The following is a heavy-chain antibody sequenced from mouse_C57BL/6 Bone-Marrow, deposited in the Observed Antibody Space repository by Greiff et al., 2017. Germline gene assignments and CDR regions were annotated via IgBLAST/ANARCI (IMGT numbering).Heavy chain of an antibody. Sequence: EVKVVESGGGLVKPGGSLKLSCAASGFTFSDYGMHWVRQAPEKGLEWVVYISSGSSTIYYADTVKGRFTISRDNAKNTLFLQMPSLRSEDTAVYYCAWGWLPAWFAYWGQGTLVTVSA. V-gene: IGHV5-17*01. CDR1: GFTFSDYG. CDR3: AWGWLPAWFAY. D-gene: IGHD2-2*01. CDR2: ISSGSSTI. J-gene: IGHJ3*01.